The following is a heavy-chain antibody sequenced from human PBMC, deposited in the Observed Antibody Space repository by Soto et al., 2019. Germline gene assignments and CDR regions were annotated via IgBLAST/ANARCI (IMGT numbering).Heavy chain of an antibody. D-gene: IGHD6-19*01. CDR2: ISAYNGNT. J-gene: IGHJ4*02. Sequence: GASVKVSCKASGYTFTSYGISWVRQAPGQGLEWMGWISAYNGNTSYAQKLQGRVTMTTDTSTSTAYMELRSLRSDDTAVYYCARDRVAVAGTGAPEDYWGQGTLVTVSS. CDR1: GYTFTSYG. V-gene: IGHV1-18*01. CDR3: ARDRVAVAGTGAPEDY.